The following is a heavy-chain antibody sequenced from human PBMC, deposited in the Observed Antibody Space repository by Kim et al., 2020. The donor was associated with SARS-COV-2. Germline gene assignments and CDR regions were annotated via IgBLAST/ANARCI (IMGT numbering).Heavy chain of an antibody. D-gene: IGHD5-12*01. CDR2: INYSGCT. CDR1: GGSISSSSYY. Sequence: AETLSLTCTVSGGSISSSSYYWVWLRSPPGKGLEWIGSINYSGCTYYNPSLKSRVTITADKSKKQFARKLSSETDADTAVYYCARGRWLQFTAYYFDYWGQGTLGTVSS. CDR3: ARGRWLQFTAYYFDY. J-gene: IGHJ4*02. V-gene: IGHV4-39*06.